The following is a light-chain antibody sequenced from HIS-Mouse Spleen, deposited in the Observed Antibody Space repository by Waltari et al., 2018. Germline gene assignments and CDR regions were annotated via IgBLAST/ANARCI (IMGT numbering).Light chain of an antibody. Sequence: QLVLTQSPSASASLGASVKLTCTLSSGHSSYAIAWHQQQPEKGPRYLMKLNSDGSHSKGDGIPDRFSGSSSVAERYLTISSLQSEDEADYYCQTWGTGIHVFGTGTKVTVL. J-gene: IGLJ1*01. CDR1: SGHSSYA. CDR3: QTWGTGIHV. V-gene: IGLV4-69*01. CDR2: LNSDGSH.